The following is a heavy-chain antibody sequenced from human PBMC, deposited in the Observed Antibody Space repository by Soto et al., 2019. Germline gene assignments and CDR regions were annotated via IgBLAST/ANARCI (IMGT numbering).Heavy chain of an antibody. CDR2: IYHSGST. CDR1: GGSISSSNW. Sequence: SETLSLTCAVSGGSISSSNWWSWVRQPPGKGLEWIGEIYHSGSTNYTPSLKSRVTISVDKSKNQFSLKLSSVTAADTAVYYCARASGQWAGPENWFDPWGQGTLVTVSS. V-gene: IGHV4-4*02. D-gene: IGHD1-26*01. CDR3: ARASGQWAGPENWFDP. J-gene: IGHJ5*02.